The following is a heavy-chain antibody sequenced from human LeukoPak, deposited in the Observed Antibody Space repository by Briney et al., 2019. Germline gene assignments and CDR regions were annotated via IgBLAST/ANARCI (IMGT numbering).Heavy chain of an antibody. D-gene: IGHD6-25*01. CDR3: AKDLGPAAGLSPIN. CDR1: GFTFRSYG. J-gene: IGHJ4*02. CDR2: ISYDGINK. V-gene: IGHV3-30*18. Sequence: GGSLRLSCADSGFTFRSYGMHWVRQAPGKGLEWVAVISYDGINKHYADSVKGRFTISRDNSNNTLYLQMNSLRAEDTAVYYCAKDLGPAAGLSPINWGQGTLVTVSS.